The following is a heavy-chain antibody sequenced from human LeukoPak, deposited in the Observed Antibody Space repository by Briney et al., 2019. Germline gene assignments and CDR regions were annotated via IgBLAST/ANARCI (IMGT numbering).Heavy chain of an antibody. CDR3: AREGYYGSGRYMDV. V-gene: IGHV1-69*05. D-gene: IGHD3-10*01. CDR1: GGTFSSYA. CDR2: IIPIFGTA. Sequence: AASVKVSCKASGGTFSSYAMSWVRQAPGQGLEWLGGIIPIFGTANYAQKFQGRVTITTDESTSTAYMELSSLRSEDTAVYYCAREGYYGSGRYMDVWGKGTTVTLSS. J-gene: IGHJ6*03.